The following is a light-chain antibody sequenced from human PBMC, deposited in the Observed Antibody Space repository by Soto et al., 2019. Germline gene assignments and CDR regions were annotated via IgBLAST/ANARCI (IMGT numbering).Light chain of an antibody. CDR2: EVT. CDR3: CSYAPTRASYV. CDR1: GSDIGSYNL. Sequence: QSALTQPASVSGSPGQSITISCTGTGSDIGSYNLVSWYQQPPGKAPKLIIYEVTNRPSGVSSRFSGSKSGNTASLTISGVQAEDDADYYCCSYAPTRASYVFGTGTKVTVL. V-gene: IGLV2-23*02. J-gene: IGLJ1*01.